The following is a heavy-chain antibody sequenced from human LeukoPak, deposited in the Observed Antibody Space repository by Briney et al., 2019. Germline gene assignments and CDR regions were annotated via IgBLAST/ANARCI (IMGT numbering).Heavy chain of an antibody. V-gene: IGHV3-23*01. J-gene: IGHJ4*02. CDR1: GFTFSSYA. D-gene: IGHD3-10*01. CDR3: AKDGYGSGSHAMDY. CDR2: ISGSGGST. Sequence: GGSLRLSCAASGFTFSSYAMSWVRQAPGKGLEWVSAISGSGGSTYYADSVKGRFTISRDISKNTLFLQMNSLRAEDTAIYYCAKDGYGSGSHAMDYWGQGTLVTVSS.